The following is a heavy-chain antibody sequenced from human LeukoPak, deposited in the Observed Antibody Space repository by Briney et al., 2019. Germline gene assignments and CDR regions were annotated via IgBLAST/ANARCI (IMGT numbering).Heavy chain of an antibody. J-gene: IGHJ3*02. CDR2: INPNSGGT. CDR3: AVGRVVDAFYI. D-gene: IGHD3-3*01. Sequence: GSSVNVTFKASGYTFSGYYLHGVRQAPGKGLDWMGWINPNSGGTNYAQKFRGRVTMTRDTSISTAYMELSRLRSDDTAVYYCAVGRVVDAFYIWGQGTMVTVAS. CDR1: GYTFSGYY. V-gene: IGHV1-2*02.